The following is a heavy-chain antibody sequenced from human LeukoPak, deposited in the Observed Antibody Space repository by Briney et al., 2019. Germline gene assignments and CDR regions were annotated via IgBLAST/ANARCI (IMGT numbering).Heavy chain of an antibody. CDR1: GYTFTGYY. CDR2: INPSSGGT. J-gene: IGHJ4*02. Sequence: GASVKVSCKASGYTFTGYYMHWVRQAPGQGLEWMGWINPSSGGTNYAQKFQGRVTMTRDTSISTAYMELSRLRSDDTAVYYCARESRITMVRGVTDYFDYWGQGTLVTVSS. D-gene: IGHD3-10*01. CDR3: ARESRITMVRGVTDYFDY. V-gene: IGHV1-2*02.